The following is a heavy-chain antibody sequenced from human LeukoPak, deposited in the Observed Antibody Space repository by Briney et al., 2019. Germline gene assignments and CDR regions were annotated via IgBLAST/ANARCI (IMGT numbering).Heavy chain of an antibody. Sequence: GGSLRLSCAASGSTFSNYYMHWVRRAPGKGLVWVSRINTDGRSTDYADSVKGRFTISRDNAKNTLYLQMNSLRAEDTAVYYCTRDAGTAGAERLDYWDQGTLVTVSS. D-gene: IGHD2-21*02. CDR1: GSTFSNYY. CDR2: INTDGRST. J-gene: IGHJ4*02. CDR3: TRDAGTAGAERLDY. V-gene: IGHV3-74*01.